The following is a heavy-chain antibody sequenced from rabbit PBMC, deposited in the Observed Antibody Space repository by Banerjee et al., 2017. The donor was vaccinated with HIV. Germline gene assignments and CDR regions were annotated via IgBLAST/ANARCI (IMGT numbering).Heavy chain of an antibody. Sequence: QSLEESGGDLVKPGASLTLTCTASGFSFSSSYWICWVRQAPGKGLEWIACIDAGDSGSTYYANWAKGRFTISKTSSTTVTLQMTSLTAADTATYFCARGGYTYGYAGYAYALTRLDLWGQGTLVTVS. D-gene: IGHD6-1*01. CDR1: GFSFSSSYW. CDR3: ARGGYTYGYAGYAYALTRLDL. CDR2: IDAGDSGST. J-gene: IGHJ3*01. V-gene: IGHV1S40*01.